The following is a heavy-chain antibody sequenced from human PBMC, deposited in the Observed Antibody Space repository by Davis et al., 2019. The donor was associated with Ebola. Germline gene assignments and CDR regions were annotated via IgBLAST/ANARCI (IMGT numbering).Heavy chain of an antibody. D-gene: IGHD1-26*01. CDR2: IIPIFGTA. V-gene: IGHV1-69*13. CDR3: ARDDSFGGSYLWTLDY. Sequence: SVPVSCKASGGTFSSYAISWVRQAPGQGLEWMGGIIPIFGTANYAQTFQGRVTITADESTSTAYMELSSLRSEDTAVYYCARDDSFGGSYLWTLDYWGQGTLVTVSS. J-gene: IGHJ4*02. CDR1: GGTFSSYA.